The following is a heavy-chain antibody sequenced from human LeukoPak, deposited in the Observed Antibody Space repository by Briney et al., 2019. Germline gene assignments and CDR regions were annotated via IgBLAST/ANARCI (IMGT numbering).Heavy chain of an antibody. CDR3: ATWGQTPGGAFDI. J-gene: IGHJ3*02. Sequence: ASVTVSCKVSGYTLTELSMHWVRQAPGKGLEWMGGFDPEDGETIYAQKFQGRVTMTEDTSTDTAYMELSSLRSEDTAVYYCATWGQTPGGAFDIWGQGTMVTVSS. D-gene: IGHD3-10*01. V-gene: IGHV1-24*01. CDR2: FDPEDGET. CDR1: GYTLTELS.